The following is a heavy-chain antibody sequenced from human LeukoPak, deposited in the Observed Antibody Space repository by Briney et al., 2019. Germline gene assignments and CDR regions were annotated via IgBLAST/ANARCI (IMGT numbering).Heavy chain of an antibody. CDR1: GYTFTSYH. V-gene: IGHV1-2*02. D-gene: IGHD5-24*01. CDR3: ARVAVEMASWFDP. J-gene: IGHJ5*02. Sequence: GASVKVSCKASGYTFTSYHMHWVRQAPGQGLEWMGWINPNSGDTNYAQKFQGRVTMTRDTSISTAYVELSRLRSDDTAVYYCARVAVEMASWFDPWGQGTLVTVSS. CDR2: INPNSGDT.